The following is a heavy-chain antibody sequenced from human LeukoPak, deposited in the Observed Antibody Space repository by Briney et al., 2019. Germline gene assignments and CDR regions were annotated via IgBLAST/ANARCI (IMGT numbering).Heavy chain of an antibody. CDR2: IKQDGSEK. CDR3: ARDHHPFTA. CDR1: GFTFSTYA. Sequence: GGSLRLSCAGSGFTFSTYAMHWVRQAPGKGLEWVANIKQDGSEKNYVDSVKGRFTISRDNAKNSLYLQMNSLRAEDTAVYYCARDHHPFTAWGQGTLVTVSS. J-gene: IGHJ4*02. V-gene: IGHV3-7*04. D-gene: IGHD5-18*01.